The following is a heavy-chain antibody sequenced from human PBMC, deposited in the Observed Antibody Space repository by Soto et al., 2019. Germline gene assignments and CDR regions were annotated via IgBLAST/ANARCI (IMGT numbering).Heavy chain of an antibody. CDR1: GGSFSGYY. Sequence: SETLSLTCAVYGGSFSGYYWSWIRQPPGKGLEWIGEINHSGSTNYNPSLKSRVTISVDTSKNQFSLKLSSVTAADTAVYYCARNSSSLTFTIFGANYYYYYMDVWGKGTTVTVSS. J-gene: IGHJ6*03. D-gene: IGHD3-3*01. V-gene: IGHV4-34*01. CDR3: ARNSSSLTFTIFGANYYYYYMDV. CDR2: INHSGST.